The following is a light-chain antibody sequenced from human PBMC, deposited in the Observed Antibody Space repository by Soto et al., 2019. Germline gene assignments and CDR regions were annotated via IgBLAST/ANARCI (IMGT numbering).Light chain of an antibody. CDR2: GAS. J-gene: IGKJ5*01. Sequence: EIVLTQSPGTLSWSTGERASLSGRASQTISGNYLAWYQQKPGQAPRLLIYGASNRATGIPERFSGSGSGTDFTLTISRLEAQDSAMYYCQQYVISVTFGQGTRLEI. V-gene: IGKV3-20*01. CDR3: QQYVISVT. CDR1: QTISGNY.